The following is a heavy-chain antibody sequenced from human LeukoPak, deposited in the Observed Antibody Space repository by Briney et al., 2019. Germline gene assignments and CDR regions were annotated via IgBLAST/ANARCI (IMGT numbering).Heavy chain of an antibody. CDR3: AKGDSGSYGALDI. CDR2: IWYDGSNK. CDR1: GFTFSSYE. D-gene: IGHD1-26*01. V-gene: IGHV3-33*03. Sequence: LRLSCAASGFTFSSYEMNWVPQAPGKGLEWVAVIWYDGSNKYHADSVQGRFAISRDNSKNTLYLQMNSLRAEDTAVYYCAKGDSGSYGALDIWGQGTMVTVSS. J-gene: IGHJ3*02.